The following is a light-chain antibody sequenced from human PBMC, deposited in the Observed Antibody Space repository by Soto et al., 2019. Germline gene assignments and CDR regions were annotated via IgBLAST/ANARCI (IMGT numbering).Light chain of an antibody. CDR3: HQFSSYPVT. CDR2: DAS. CDR1: QGISSA. Sequence: AIQLTQSPSSLSASVGDRVTITCRASQGISSALAWYQQKPGKDTKLLIYDASSLESGVPSRFSGSGSGTDFPLTISSLQTEDFATYYCHQFSSYPVTFGQGTRLEIK. V-gene: IGKV1-13*02. J-gene: IGKJ5*01.